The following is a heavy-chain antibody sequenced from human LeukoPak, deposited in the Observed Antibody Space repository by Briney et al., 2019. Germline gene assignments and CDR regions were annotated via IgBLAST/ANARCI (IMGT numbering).Heavy chain of an antibody. CDR2: ISAYNGNT. J-gene: IGHJ6*03. CDR3: ARDFEHDYGALSYYYYYYMDV. CDR1: GYTFTSYG. D-gene: IGHD4-17*01. Sequence: ASVKVSCKASGYTFTSYGISWVRQAPGQGLEWMGWISAYNGNTNYAQKLQGRVTMTTETSTSTAYVELRSLRSDDTAVYCCARDFEHDYGALSYYYYYYMDVWVKGTTVTVSS. V-gene: IGHV1-18*01.